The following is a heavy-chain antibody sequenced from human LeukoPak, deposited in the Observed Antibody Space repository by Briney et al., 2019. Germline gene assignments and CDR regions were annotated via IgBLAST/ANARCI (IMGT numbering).Heavy chain of an antibody. CDR2: ISGTGFTT. CDR3: AKSHDY. J-gene: IGHJ4*02. CDR1: GFIFSNYA. Sequence: GGSLRLSCAASGFIFSNYATGWVRQAPHKGPEWVSIISGTGFTTYYGDSEKGRFTISRDNSKNTLYLQMNSLRAEDTAVYYCAKSHDYWGQGTLVTVSS. V-gene: IGHV3-23*01.